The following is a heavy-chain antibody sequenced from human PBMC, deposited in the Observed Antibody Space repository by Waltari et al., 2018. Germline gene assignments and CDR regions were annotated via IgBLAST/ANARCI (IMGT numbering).Heavy chain of an antibody. D-gene: IGHD3-22*01. Sequence: QVQLVQSGAEVKKPGASVKVSCKASGYTFTGYYMHWVRQAPGQGLEWMGWINPNSGGTNYAQKLQGRVTMTRDTSISTAYMELSRLRSDDTAVYYCARDRDGDYYDSSGLHDYWGQGTLVTVSS. J-gene: IGHJ4*02. CDR1: GYTFTGYY. CDR2: INPNSGGT. V-gene: IGHV1-2*02. CDR3: ARDRDGDYYDSSGLHDY.